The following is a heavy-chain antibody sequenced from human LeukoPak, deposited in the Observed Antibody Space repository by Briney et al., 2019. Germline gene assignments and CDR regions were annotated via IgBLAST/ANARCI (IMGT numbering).Heavy chain of an antibody. Sequence: GGSLRLSCAASGFTFSSYGTHWVRQAPGKGLEWVAFIRYDGSNKYYADSVKGRFTISRDNSKNTLYLQMNSLRAEDTAVYYCAKDSKDYYDSSGYYPDYWGQGTLVTVSS. V-gene: IGHV3-30*02. CDR2: IRYDGSNK. D-gene: IGHD3-22*01. CDR1: GFTFSSYG. CDR3: AKDSKDYYDSSGYYPDY. J-gene: IGHJ4*02.